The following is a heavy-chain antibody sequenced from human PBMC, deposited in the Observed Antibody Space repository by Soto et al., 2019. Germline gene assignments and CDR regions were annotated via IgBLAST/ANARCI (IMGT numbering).Heavy chain of an antibody. CDR1: GGTFSSYA. CDR3: ARKSGNYDILTGNWFDP. J-gene: IGHJ5*02. V-gene: IGHV1-69*10. CDR2: IIPIFGIA. D-gene: IGHD3-9*01. Sequence: ASVKVSCKASGGTFSSYAISWVRQAPGQGLEWMGGIIPIFGIANYAQKFQGRVTITADKSTSTAYMELSSLRSEDTAEYYCARKSGNYDILTGNWFDPWGQGTLVTVSS.